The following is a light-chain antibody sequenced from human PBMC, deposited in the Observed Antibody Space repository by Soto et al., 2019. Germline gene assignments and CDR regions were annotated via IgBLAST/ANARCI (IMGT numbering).Light chain of an antibody. Sequence: QSVLTQPPSASGTPGQRVTISCSGGSSNIGGYNYVYWYQQYPGTAPKLLVFGTNLRPSGVPDRFSASKSGTSGSLTISGLRSEDEADYYCSSYSSSTTLVVFGGGTKVTVL. V-gene: IGLV1-47*02. CDR3: SSYSSSTTLVV. J-gene: IGLJ2*01. CDR1: SSNIGGYNY. CDR2: GTN.